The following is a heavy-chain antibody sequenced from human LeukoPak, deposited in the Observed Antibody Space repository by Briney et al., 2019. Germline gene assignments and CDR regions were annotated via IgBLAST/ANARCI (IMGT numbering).Heavy chain of an antibody. Sequence: GGSLRLSCAASGFTVSSNYMSWVRQAPGKGREWVSVIYSGGSTYYADSVKGRFTISRDNSKNTLYLQMNSLRAEDTAVYYCARDILAAAGLDYWGQGTLVTVSS. CDR2: IYSGGST. J-gene: IGHJ4*02. V-gene: IGHV3-66*01. CDR1: GFTVSSNY. D-gene: IGHD6-13*01. CDR3: ARDILAAAGLDY.